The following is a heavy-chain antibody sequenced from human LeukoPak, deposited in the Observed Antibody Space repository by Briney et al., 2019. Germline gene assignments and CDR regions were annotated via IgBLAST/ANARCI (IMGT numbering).Heavy chain of an antibody. D-gene: IGHD1/OR15-1a*01. J-gene: IGHJ5*02. CDR1: GGSISSGSYY. V-gene: IGHV4-61*02. CDR2: IYTSGST. Sequence: SETLSLTCTVSGGSISSGSYYWSWIRQPAGKGLEWIGRIYTSGSTNYNPFLKSRVTIPVDTSKNQFSLKLSSVTAADTAIYYCAKNNGGARNHWFDPWGQGTLVTVSS. CDR3: AKNNGGARNHWFDP.